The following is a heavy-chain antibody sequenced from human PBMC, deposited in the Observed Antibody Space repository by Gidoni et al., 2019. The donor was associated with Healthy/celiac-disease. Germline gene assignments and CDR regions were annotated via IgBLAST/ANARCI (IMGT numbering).Heavy chain of an antibody. D-gene: IGHD6-19*01. CDR2: ISSSGSTI. Sequence: EVQLVESGVGLVQPGGSLRLPCAASGFPFSSYEMNWVRQAPGKGLEWVSYISSSGSTIYYADSVKGRFTISRDNAKNSLYLQMNSLRAEDTAVYYCARSGWAIYGMDVWGQGTTVTVSS. CDR3: ARSGWAIYGMDV. V-gene: IGHV3-48*03. CDR1: GFPFSSYE. J-gene: IGHJ6*02.